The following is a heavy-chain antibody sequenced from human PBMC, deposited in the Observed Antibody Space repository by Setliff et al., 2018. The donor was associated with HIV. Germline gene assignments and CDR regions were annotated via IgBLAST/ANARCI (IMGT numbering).Heavy chain of an antibody. J-gene: IGHJ6*03. Sequence: GGSLRLSCEASGFTFDDYGMNWVRQAPGKGLEWVSGINWNGRSTGDADFVKGRFTISRDNAKNSLYLQMNSLGAEDTALYYCARGGEYYSDSGGIYYYMDVWGKGTAVTVSS. V-gene: IGHV3-20*04. D-gene: IGHD3-22*01. CDR1: GFTFDDYG. CDR2: INWNGRST. CDR3: ARGGEYYSDSGGIYYYMDV.